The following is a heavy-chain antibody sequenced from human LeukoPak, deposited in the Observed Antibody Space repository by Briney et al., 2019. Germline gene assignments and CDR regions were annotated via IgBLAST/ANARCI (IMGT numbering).Heavy chain of an antibody. Sequence: GESLKISCKGSGYSFTSYWIGWVRQMPGKGLEWMGIIYPGDSDTRYSPSFQGQVTISADKSISTAYLQWSSLKASDTAMYYCARLRYCSGGSCYSPYFQHWGQGTLATVSS. V-gene: IGHV5-51*01. J-gene: IGHJ1*01. CDR3: ARLRYCSGGSCYSPYFQH. CDR1: GYSFTSYW. D-gene: IGHD2-15*01. CDR2: IYPGDSDT.